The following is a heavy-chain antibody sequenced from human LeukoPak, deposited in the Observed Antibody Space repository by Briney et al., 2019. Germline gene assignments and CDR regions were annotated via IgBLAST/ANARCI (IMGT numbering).Heavy chain of an antibody. Sequence: GGSLRLSCAASGFXFSDYYMSWIRQAPGKGLEWVSYMSTSSSYTNYADSVKGRFTISRDNAKNSLYLQMNSLRAEDTAVYYCARGGMMTMYYWGQGTLVTVPS. CDR1: GFXFSDYY. D-gene: IGHD3-16*01. V-gene: IGHV3-11*06. CDR2: MSTSSSYT. CDR3: ARGGMMTMYY. J-gene: IGHJ4*02.